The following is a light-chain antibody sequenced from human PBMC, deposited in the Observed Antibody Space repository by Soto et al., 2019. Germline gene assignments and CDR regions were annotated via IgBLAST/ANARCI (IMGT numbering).Light chain of an antibody. V-gene: IGKV3-20*01. Sequence: EIVLTQSPGTLSLSPGEKATLSCRASQSLSSAFLAWYQQKPGQAPRLLIYGVSNRATGIPDRFSGSGSGTDFILTISRLEPEDFAVYYCQQYGSSLITFGQGTRLEIK. CDR2: GVS. J-gene: IGKJ5*01. CDR3: QQYGSSLIT. CDR1: QSLSSAF.